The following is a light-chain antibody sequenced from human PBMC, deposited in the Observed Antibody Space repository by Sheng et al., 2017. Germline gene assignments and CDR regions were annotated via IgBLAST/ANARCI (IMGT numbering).Light chain of an antibody. CDR3: QKYNSAPWT. J-gene: IGKJ1*01. CDR2: AAS. Sequence: DIQMTQSPSAMSASVGDRVTITCRASQGITNYLTWFQQKPGTVPKRLIYAASSLQSGVPSRFSGSGSGTDFTLTISSLQPEDVATYYCQKYNSAPWTFGQGTKVEIK. V-gene: IGKV1-17*03. CDR1: QGITNY.